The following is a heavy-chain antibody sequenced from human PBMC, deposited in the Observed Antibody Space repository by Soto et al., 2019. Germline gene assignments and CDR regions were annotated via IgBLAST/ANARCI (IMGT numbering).Heavy chain of an antibody. D-gene: IGHD6-13*01. CDR3: TIAGIAAAGTFDY. V-gene: IGHV3-15*01. J-gene: IGHJ4*02. Sequence: GGSLRLSCAASGFTFSNAWMSWVRQAPGKGLEWVGRIKSKTDGGTTDYAAPVKGRFTISRDDSKNTLYLQMNSLKTEDTAVYYCTIAGIAAAGTFDYWGQGTLVTVSS. CDR1: GFTFSNAW. CDR2: IKSKTDGGTT.